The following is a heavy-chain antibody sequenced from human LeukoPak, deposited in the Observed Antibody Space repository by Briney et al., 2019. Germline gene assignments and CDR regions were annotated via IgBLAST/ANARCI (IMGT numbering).Heavy chain of an antibody. CDR3: ARDPGDTYHDWYLDR. D-gene: IGHD4-17*01. V-gene: IGHV4-4*07. Sequence: PSETLSLTCTVSGGSISTYYWSWIRQPAGNGLKWIGRIHTSGTTHYNPSLQSRVTMSVDTSKNQFSLNLNSVTSADTAVYYCARDPGDTYHDWYLDRWGRGTLVTVSS. J-gene: IGHJ2*01. CDR1: GGSISTYY. CDR2: IHTSGTT.